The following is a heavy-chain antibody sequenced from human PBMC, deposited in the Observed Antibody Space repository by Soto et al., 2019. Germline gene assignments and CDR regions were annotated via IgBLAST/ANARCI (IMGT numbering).Heavy chain of an antibody. Sequence: GESLKISCAASGFTFSSYAMSWVRQAPGKGLEWVSAISGSGGSTYYADSVKGRFTISRDNSKNTLYLQMNSLRAEDTAVYYCAGQQWLEYYYYYYGMDVWGQGTTVTVSS. J-gene: IGHJ6*02. V-gene: IGHV3-23*01. D-gene: IGHD6-19*01. CDR2: ISGSGGST. CDR3: AGQQWLEYYYYYYGMDV. CDR1: GFTFSSYA.